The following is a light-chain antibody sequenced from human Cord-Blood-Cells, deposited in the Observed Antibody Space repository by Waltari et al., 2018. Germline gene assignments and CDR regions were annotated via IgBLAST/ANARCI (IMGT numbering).Light chain of an antibody. CDR1: QNISSY. V-gene: IGKV1-39*01. J-gene: IGKJ1*01. Sequence: DSQMTQSPSSMSASVGDRGTITCRASQNISSYLNWYQQKPGKAPKLLIYAASSLQSGVPSRFSGSGSGTDFTLTISSLQPEDFATYYCQQSYSTPPTFGQGTKVEIK. CDR2: AAS. CDR3: QQSYSTPPT.